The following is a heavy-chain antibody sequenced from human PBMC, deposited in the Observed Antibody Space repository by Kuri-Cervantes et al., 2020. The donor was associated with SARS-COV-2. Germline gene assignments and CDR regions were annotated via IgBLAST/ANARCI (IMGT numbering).Heavy chain of an antibody. Sequence: GESLKISCAASGFTFSYYWMSWVRQAPGKGLEWVANINQDGSEKYYVGSVKGRFTISRDNAKNSLFLQMNSLRAEDTAVYYCASEVIPNPSEKYAYYGLDVWGQGTTVTVSS. CDR2: INQDGSEK. CDR3: ASEVIPNPSEKYAYYGLDV. V-gene: IGHV3-7*04. J-gene: IGHJ6*02. CDR1: GFTFSYYW. D-gene: IGHD1-26*01.